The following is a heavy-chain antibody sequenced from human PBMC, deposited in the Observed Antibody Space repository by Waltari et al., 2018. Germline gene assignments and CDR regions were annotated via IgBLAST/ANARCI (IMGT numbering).Heavy chain of an antibody. Sequence: EVQLVESGGGLVKPGGPRRLSCAASGFTLSGYWRSRLRQARGKGPEWGCDIMTEGSEEYYVDSVKGRFTISRDNAKNSLYLQMNSLRPEDTAVYYCARDQWFAFDIWGHGTMVTVSS. V-gene: IGHV3-7*01. J-gene: IGHJ3*02. CDR1: GFTLSGYW. CDR3: ARDQWFAFDI. D-gene: IGHD3-22*01. CDR2: IMTEGSEE.